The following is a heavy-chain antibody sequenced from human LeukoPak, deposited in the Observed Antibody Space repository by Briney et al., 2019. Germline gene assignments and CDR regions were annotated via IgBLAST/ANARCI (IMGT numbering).Heavy chain of an antibody. Sequence: SETLSLTCTVSGGSISSSSYYWGWIRQPPGKGLEWIGSIYYSGSTYYNPSLKSRVTISVDTSKNQFSLKLSPVTAADTAVFYCARQGYADFSPRPFDYWGQGTLVTVSP. CDR1: GGSISSSSYY. CDR2: IYYSGST. D-gene: IGHD4-17*01. CDR3: ARQGYADFSPRPFDY. J-gene: IGHJ4*02. V-gene: IGHV4-39*01.